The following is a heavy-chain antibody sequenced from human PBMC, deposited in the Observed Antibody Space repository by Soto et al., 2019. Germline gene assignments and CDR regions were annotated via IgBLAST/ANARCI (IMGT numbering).Heavy chain of an antibody. D-gene: IGHD6-13*01. V-gene: IGHV4-59*01. CDR2: IYYSGNT. CDR3: ARTQGIAAAGVFSYYYYYMDV. Sequence: PSETLSLTCTVSGGSISSYYWSWIRQPPGKGLEWIGYIYYSGNTNYNPSLKSRVTISVDTSKNQFSLKLSSVTAADTAVYYCARTQGIAAAGVFSYYYYYMDVWGKGTTVTVSS. J-gene: IGHJ6*03. CDR1: GGSISSYY.